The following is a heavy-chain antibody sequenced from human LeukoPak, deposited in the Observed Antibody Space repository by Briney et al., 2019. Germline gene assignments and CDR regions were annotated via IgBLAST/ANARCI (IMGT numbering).Heavy chain of an antibody. Sequence: GGSLRLSCAASGFTVNYNYMGWVRQAPGKGLEWVSVIYSGGSTYYADSVKGRFTISRDNSKNTVDLQMNSLRVEDTAVYYCARVKVGTTYWFDPWGQGTLVTVSS. J-gene: IGHJ5*02. CDR2: IYSGGST. CDR3: ARVKVGTTYWFDP. D-gene: IGHD1-26*01. V-gene: IGHV3-66*01. CDR1: GFTVNYNY.